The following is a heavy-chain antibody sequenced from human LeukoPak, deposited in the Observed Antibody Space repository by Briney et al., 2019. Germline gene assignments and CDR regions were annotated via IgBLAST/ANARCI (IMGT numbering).Heavy chain of an antibody. CDR1: GGTFSSYA. CDR2: IVPIFGTA. D-gene: IGHD2-2*01. V-gene: IGHV1-69*13. Sequence: ASVKVSCKASGGTFSSYAISWVRQAPGQGLEWMGGIVPIFGTANYAQKFQGRVTITADESTSTAYMELSSLRSEDTAVYYCARDPPGYCSSTSCTYYGMDVWGQGTTVTVSS. J-gene: IGHJ6*02. CDR3: ARDPPGYCSSTSCTYYGMDV.